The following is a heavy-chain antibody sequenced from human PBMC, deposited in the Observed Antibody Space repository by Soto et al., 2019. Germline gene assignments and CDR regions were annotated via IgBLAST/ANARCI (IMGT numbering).Heavy chain of an antibody. D-gene: IGHD6-6*01. J-gene: IGHJ5*02. CDR1: VFTVSSYE. CDR3: VRGQMRSSSGHTWFDT. CDR2: INIGGDT. Sequence: GGSLRLSCASSVFTVSSYEMHWVRQGTGKGLEWVSGINIGGDTFYSGSVKGRFTVSRENARNAAHLQMDSLRVGDTAVYYCVRGQMRSSSGHTWFDTWGQGVLVTVSS. V-gene: IGHV3-13*01.